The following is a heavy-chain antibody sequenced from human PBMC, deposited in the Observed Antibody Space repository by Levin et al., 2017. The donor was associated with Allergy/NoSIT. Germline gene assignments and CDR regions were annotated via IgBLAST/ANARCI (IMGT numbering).Heavy chain of an antibody. J-gene: IGHJ4*02. Sequence: SCAASGFTFSSYDMSWVRQAPGKGLEWVSAIRGSGGSTYYADSVKGRFTISRDNSKKTVFLQMNSLRAEDTAVYYCAPGIAVTGSPTDYWGQGTLVTVSS. V-gene: IGHV3-23*01. D-gene: IGHD6-19*01. CDR3: APGIAVTGSPTDY. CDR2: IRGSGGST. CDR1: GFTFSSYD.